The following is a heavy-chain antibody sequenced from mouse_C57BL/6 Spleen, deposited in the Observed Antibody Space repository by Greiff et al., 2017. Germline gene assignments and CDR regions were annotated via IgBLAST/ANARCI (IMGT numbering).Heavy chain of an antibody. J-gene: IGHJ4*01. V-gene: IGHV5-17*01. CDR2: ISSGSSTI. CDR3: ARWPHYYGTYNYYAMDY. CDR1: GFTFSDYG. Sequence: EVQLVESGGGLVKPGGSLKLSCAASGFTFSDYGMHWVRQAPEKGLEWVAYISSGSSTIYYADTVKGRFTISRDNAKNTLFLQMTSLRSEDTAMYYCARWPHYYGTYNYYAMDYWGQGTSVTVSS. D-gene: IGHD1-1*01.